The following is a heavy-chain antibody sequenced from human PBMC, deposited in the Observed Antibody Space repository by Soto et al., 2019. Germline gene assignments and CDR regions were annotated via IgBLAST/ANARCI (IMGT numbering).Heavy chain of an antibody. D-gene: IGHD2-2*01. Sequence: SDILSLTCTFNGDPLIFHRYYGPWIRKHPGKGLEWIGYIYHTGTTYYNPSLKSRVSMSLDMVKNEFSLNLASVTAADTAVYYCARDGSSTANWLDPWGQGTRVS. CDR2: IYHTGTT. J-gene: IGHJ5*02. CDR1: GDPLIFHRYY. CDR3: ARDGSSTANWLDP. V-gene: IGHV4-31*03.